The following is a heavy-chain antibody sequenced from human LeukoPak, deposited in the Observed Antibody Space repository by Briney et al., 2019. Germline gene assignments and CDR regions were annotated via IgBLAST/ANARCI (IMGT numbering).Heavy chain of an antibody. D-gene: IGHD1-26*01. CDR2: IIPIFGTA. V-gene: IGHV1-69*13. Sequence: SVKVSCKASGGTFSSYAISWVRQAPGQGLEWTGGIIPIFGTANYAQKFQGRVTITADESTSTAYMELSSLRSEDTAVYYCASKSGATSWPYYGMDVWGQGTTVTVSS. CDR3: ASKSGATSWPYYGMDV. CDR1: GGTFSSYA. J-gene: IGHJ6*02.